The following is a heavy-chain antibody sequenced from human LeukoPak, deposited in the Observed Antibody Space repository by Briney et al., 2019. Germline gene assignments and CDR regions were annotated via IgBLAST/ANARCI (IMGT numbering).Heavy chain of an antibody. Sequence: GGSLRLSCAASGFTFSSYWMNWARQAPGKGLEWVGRIKSNSDGGTTNYAAPVKGRFAISRDDSKNTLYLQMNSLKTEDTAMYYCFTEVPGGGYWGQGTLVTVSS. J-gene: IGHJ4*02. D-gene: IGHD3-16*01. CDR1: GFTFSSYW. V-gene: IGHV3-15*06. CDR2: IKSNSDGGTT. CDR3: FTEVPGGGY.